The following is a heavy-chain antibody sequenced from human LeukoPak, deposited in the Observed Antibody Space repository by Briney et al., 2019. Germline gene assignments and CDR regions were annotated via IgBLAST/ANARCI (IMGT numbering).Heavy chain of an antibody. CDR1: GGSISSYY. CDR2: IYYSGST. CDR3: ARAGYSYAPNWFDP. Sequence: SETLSLTCTVSGGSISSYYWSWIRQPPGKGLEWIGYIYYSGSTNYNPSLKSRVTISVDTSKDQFSLKLSSVTAADTAVYYCARAGYSYAPNWFDPWGQGTLVTVSS. D-gene: IGHD5-18*01. J-gene: IGHJ5*02. V-gene: IGHV4-59*01.